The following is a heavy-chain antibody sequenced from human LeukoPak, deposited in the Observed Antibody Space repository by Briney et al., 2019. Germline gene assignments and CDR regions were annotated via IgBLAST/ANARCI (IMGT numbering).Heavy chain of an antibody. D-gene: IGHD3-10*01. CDR1: GGSISSYY. Sequence: SETLSLTCTVSGGSISSYYWSWIRLPPGKGLEWIGYISYSGTTNYNPSLNSRVTISLDTSKNQFSLNLRSVTAADTAVYYCARDGGYGSGPSFWGQGTLVTVSS. CDR2: ISYSGTT. V-gene: IGHV4-59*01. CDR3: ARDGGYGSGPSF. J-gene: IGHJ4*02.